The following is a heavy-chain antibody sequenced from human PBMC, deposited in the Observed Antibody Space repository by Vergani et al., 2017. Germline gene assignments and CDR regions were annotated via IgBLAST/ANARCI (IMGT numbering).Heavy chain of an antibody. CDR3: ARDRGVVVPAATDYYYYGMDV. Sequence: QVQLQESGPGLVKPSQTLSLTCTVSGGSISSGSYYWSWIRQPAGKGLEWIGRIYTSGSTNYNPSLKSRVTISVDTSKNQFSLKLSSVTAADTAVYYCARDRGVVVPAATDYYYYGMDVWGQGTTVTVSS. D-gene: IGHD2-2*01. CDR1: GGSISSGSYY. J-gene: IGHJ6*02. CDR2: IYTSGST. V-gene: IGHV4-61*02.